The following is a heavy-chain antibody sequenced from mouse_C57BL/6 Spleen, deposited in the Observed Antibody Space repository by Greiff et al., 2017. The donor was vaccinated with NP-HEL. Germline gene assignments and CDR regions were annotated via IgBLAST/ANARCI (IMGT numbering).Heavy chain of an antibody. V-gene: IGHV7-3*01. D-gene: IGHD2-4*01. CDR1: GFTFTDYY. Sequence: EVHLVESGGGLVQPGGSLSLSCAASGFTFTDYYMSWVRQPPGKALEWLGFIRNKANGYTTEYSASVKGRFTISRDNFQSILYLQMNALRAEDSATYYGARYTGYDYDGDYDMDYWGQGTSVTVSS. J-gene: IGHJ4*01. CDR2: IRNKANGYTT. CDR3: ARYTGYDYDGDYDMDY.